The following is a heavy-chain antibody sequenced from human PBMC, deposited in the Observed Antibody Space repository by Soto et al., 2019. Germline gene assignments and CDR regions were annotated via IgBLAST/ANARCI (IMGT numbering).Heavy chain of an antibody. D-gene: IGHD6-13*01. Sequence: GESLKISCKGSAYSYNTYCIAWVRQTPWKGVGWRGSIFFRASKIRYSPSFEGQVTISADKSINTAYLHWSSLKAADSAIYYCATWRGSSWFDYWGQGATVTVSS. V-gene: IGHV5-51*01. CDR1: AYSYNTYC. J-gene: IGHJ4*02. CDR2: IFFRASKI. CDR3: ATWRGSSWFDY.